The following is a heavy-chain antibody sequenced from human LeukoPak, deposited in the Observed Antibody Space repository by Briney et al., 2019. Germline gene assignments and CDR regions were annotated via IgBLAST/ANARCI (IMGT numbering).Heavy chain of an antibody. V-gene: IGHV3-23*01. Sequence: GGSLRLSCAASGFTFSSYAMSWVRQAPGKGLEWVSAISGSGGSTYYADSVKGRFTISRDNSKNTLYLQMNSLRAEDTAVYYCAKDLMVQGVIITPFFDYWGQGTLVTVSS. CDR2: ISGSGGST. CDR1: GFTFSSYA. J-gene: IGHJ4*02. CDR3: AKDLMVQGVIITPFFDY. D-gene: IGHD3-10*01.